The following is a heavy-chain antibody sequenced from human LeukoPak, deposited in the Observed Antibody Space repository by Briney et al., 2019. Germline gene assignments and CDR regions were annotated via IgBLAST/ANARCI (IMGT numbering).Heavy chain of an antibody. CDR2: ISRSSSFI. J-gene: IGHJ4*02. D-gene: IGHD3-22*01. CDR1: AFTFSSYS. Sequence: GGSLRLSCAASAFTFSSYSMNWVRQAPGKGLEWVSSISRSSSFIYYADSVKGRFTISRDNAKTSLYLQMNSLRAEDTAVYYCARALYDSSGYYSHFDYWGQGTLVTVSA. CDR3: ARALYDSSGYYSHFDY. V-gene: IGHV3-21*01.